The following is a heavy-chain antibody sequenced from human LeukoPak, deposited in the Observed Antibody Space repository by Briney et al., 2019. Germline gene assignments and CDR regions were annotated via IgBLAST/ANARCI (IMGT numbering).Heavy chain of an antibody. V-gene: IGHV3-53*01. CDR2: IYSGTRT. J-gene: IGHJ4*02. D-gene: IGHD3-9*01. Sequence: PGGSLRLSCAASGFTVSSNYMSWVRQAPGKGLEWVSIIYSGTRTSYADSVKGRFTISRDNSKNTLYLQMNSLRAEDTAVYYCAKQYFDWLPYFDYWGQGTLVTVSS. CDR3: AKQYFDWLPYFDY. CDR1: GFTVSSNY.